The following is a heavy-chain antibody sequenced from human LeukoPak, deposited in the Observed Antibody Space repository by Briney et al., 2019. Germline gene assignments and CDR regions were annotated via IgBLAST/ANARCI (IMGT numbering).Heavy chain of an antibody. CDR2: ISWNSGSI. CDR1: GFTFDDYA. Sequence: GRSLRLSCAASGFTFDDYAMHWVRQAPGKGLEWASGISWNSGSIGYADSVKGRFTISRDNAKNSLYLQMNSLRAEDTALYYCAKDQDTAMGLFDYWGQGTLVTVSS. CDR3: AKDQDTAMGLFDY. D-gene: IGHD5-18*01. V-gene: IGHV3-9*01. J-gene: IGHJ4*02.